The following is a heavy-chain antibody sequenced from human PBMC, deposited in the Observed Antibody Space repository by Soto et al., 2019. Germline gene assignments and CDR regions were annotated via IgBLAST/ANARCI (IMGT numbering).Heavy chain of an antibody. V-gene: IGHV4-39*01. J-gene: IGHJ3*02. CDR1: GGSISSSSYY. Sequence: SETLSLTCTVSGGSISSSSYYWGWIRQPPGKGLEWIGSIYYSGSTYYNPSLKSRVTISVDTSKNQFSLQLNSVTPEDTAVYYCASVRRCSSTSCYVGEVRFAFDIWGQGTMVTVSS. CDR3: ASVRRCSSTSCYVGEVRFAFDI. D-gene: IGHD2-2*01. CDR2: IYYSGST.